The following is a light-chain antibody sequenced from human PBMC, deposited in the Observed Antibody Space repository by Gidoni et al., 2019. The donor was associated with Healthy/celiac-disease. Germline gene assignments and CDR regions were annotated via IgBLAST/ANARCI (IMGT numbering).Light chain of an antibody. J-gene: IGKJ4*01. CDR3: QQYYSTPLT. CDR2: WAS. CDR1: QSVLYSSNNKNY. Sequence: DIVMTQSPDSLAVSLGERATINCKYSQSVLYSSNNKNYLAWYQQKPGQPPKLLIYWASTRASGVPDRFSGSGSGTDFTLTISSLQAEDVAVYYCQQYYSTPLTFGGGTKVEIK. V-gene: IGKV4-1*01.